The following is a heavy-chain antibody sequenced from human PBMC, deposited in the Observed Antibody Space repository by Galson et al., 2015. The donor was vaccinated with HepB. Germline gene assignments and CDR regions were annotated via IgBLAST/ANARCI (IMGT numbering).Heavy chain of an antibody. CDR2: IDPTDSYT. V-gene: IGHV5-10-1*01. CDR1: GYTFTNYW. D-gene: IGHD6-19*01. CDR3: ARLQSSIAVAGDY. J-gene: IGHJ4*02. Sequence: QSGAEVKKPGESLTISCTASGYTFTNYWISWVRQMPGQGLEWMGRIDPTDSYTNYRPSFQGHVTISVDKSTSTAFLHWSSLQASDTAVYYCARLQSSIAVAGDYWGQGTLITVSS.